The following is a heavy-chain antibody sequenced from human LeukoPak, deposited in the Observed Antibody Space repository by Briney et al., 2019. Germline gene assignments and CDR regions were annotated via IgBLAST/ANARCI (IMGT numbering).Heavy chain of an antibody. D-gene: IGHD6-13*01. CDR1: GGSISSSSYY. Sequence: PSETLSLTCTVSGGSISSSSYYWGWIRQPPGKGLEWIGSIYYSGSTYYNPSLKSRVTISVDTSKNQFSLKLSSVTAADTAVYYCARLSSCTYYFDYWGQGTLVTVSS. CDR2: IYYSGST. J-gene: IGHJ4*02. CDR3: ARLSSCTYYFDY. V-gene: IGHV4-39*01.